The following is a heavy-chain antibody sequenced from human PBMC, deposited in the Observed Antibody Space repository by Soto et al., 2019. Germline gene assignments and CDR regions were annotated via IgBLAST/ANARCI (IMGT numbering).Heavy chain of an antibody. CDR1: GGSISSGGYY. V-gene: IGHV4-31*03. CDR3: ARETLGYYDSSGGVDV. D-gene: IGHD3-22*01. CDR2: IYYSGST. Sequence: QVQLQESGPGLVKPSQTLSLTCTVSGGSISSGGYYWSWIRQHPGKGLEWIGYIYYSGSTYYNPSLKSRVTISVDTSKNQFPLKLSSVTAADTAVYYCARETLGYYDSSGGVDVWGQGTTVTVSS. J-gene: IGHJ6*02.